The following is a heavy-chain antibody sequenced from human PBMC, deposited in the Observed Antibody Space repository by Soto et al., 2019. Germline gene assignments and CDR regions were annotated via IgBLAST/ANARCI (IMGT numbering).Heavy chain of an antibody. CDR1: GFSFSSYA. D-gene: IGHD1-7*01. CDR3: AKVEAGTTYYYGMDV. J-gene: IGHJ6*02. V-gene: IGHV3-23*01. Sequence: PGVSLRLSCAASGFSFSSYAMHWVRQAPGKGLEWVSAISGGGVSTYYADSVKGRFTISRDNSKNTLYLQMNSLRAEDTAVYYCAKVEAGTTYYYGMDVWGQGTTVTVSS. CDR2: ISGGGVST.